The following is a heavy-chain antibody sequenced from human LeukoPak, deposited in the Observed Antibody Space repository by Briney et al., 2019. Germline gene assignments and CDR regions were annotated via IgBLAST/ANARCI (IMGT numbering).Heavy chain of an antibody. CDR3: ASRKLGNDY. CDR2: IYHTGST. D-gene: IGHD7-27*01. J-gene: IGHJ4*02. Sequence: PSETLSLTCTISGGSVSDYYWSWIRQSPGKGLEWIGYIYHTGSTSYSPSLKSRVTISADTSQNQFSLKLSSVTAADTAVYYCASRKLGNDYWGQGTLVTVAS. CDR1: GGSVSDYY. V-gene: IGHV4-59*02.